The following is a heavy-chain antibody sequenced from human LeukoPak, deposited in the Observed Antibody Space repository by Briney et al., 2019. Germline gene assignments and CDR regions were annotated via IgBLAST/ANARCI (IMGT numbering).Heavy chain of an antibody. J-gene: IGHJ4*02. CDR3: ARDQRRGYDILTGFDY. CDR1: AYTFTGYY. CDR2: INPNSGGT. Sequence: GASVKVSCKASAYTFTGYYMHWVRQAPGQGLEWMGWINPNSGGTNYAQKFQGRVTMTRDTSISTAYMELSRLGSDDTAVYYCARDQRRGYDILTGFDYWGQGTLVTVSS. V-gene: IGHV1-2*02. D-gene: IGHD3-9*01.